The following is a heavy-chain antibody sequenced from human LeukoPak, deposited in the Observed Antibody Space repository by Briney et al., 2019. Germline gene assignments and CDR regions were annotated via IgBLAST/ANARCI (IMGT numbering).Heavy chain of an antibody. J-gene: IGHJ4*02. V-gene: IGHV3-23*01. D-gene: IGHD6-13*01. CDR3: AKGIAAAGEIDY. CDR1: GSTFSSYA. CDR2: ISGSGGST. Sequence: GSLRLSCAASGSTFSSYAMSWARQAPGKGLEWVSAISGSGGSTYYADSVKDRFTISRDNSKNTLYLQMNSLRAEDTAVYYCAKGIAAAGEIDYWGQGTLVTVSS.